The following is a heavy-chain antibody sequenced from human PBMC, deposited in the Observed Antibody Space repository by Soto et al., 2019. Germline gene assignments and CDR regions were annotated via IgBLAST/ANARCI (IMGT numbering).Heavy chain of an antibody. J-gene: IGHJ3*02. CDR1: GGSFSGYY. Sequence: SETLSLTCAVYGGSFSGYYWSWIRQPPGKGLEWIGEINHSGSTNYNPSLKSRVTISVDTSKNQFSLKLSSVTAADTAVYYCARGGYDFWSGYYRAHALDIWGQGTMVTVSS. CDR3: ARGGYDFWSGYYRAHALDI. V-gene: IGHV4-34*01. D-gene: IGHD3-3*01. CDR2: INHSGST.